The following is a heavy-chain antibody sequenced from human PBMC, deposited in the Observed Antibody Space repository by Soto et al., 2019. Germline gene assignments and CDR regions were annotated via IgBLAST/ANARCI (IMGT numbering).Heavy chain of an antibody. CDR3: AREGFRGVMSYYGIDV. Sequence: EVQLVESGGGLVQPGGSLRLSCAASGFTFSSYWMSWVRQATGKGLEWVANIKQDGSEKYYVDSVKGRFTISRDNAKNSLYLQMNSLRAEDTAVYYCAREGFRGVMSYYGIDVWGQGTTVTVSS. V-gene: IGHV3-7*04. J-gene: IGHJ6*02. CDR1: GFTFSSYW. D-gene: IGHD3-16*01. CDR2: IKQDGSEK.